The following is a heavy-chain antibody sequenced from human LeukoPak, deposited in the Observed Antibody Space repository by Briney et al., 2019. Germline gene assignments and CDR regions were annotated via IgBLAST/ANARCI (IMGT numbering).Heavy chain of an antibody. CDR1: GFTFSSYW. V-gene: IGHV3-7*01. D-gene: IGHD1-1*01. CDR3: ARLSTGTAGFFEY. CDR2: IKQDGSEK. Sequence: PGGSLRLSCAASGFTFSSYWMSWVRQAPGKGLEWVADIKQDGSEKYYVDSVKGRFTISRDNAKNSLYLQMNSLRAEDTAVYYCARLSTGTAGFFEYWGQGTLVTVSS. J-gene: IGHJ4*02.